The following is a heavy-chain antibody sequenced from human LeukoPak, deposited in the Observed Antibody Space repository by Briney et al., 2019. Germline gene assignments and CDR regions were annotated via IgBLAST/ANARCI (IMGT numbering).Heavy chain of an antibody. D-gene: IGHD2-2*01. CDR1: GFTFSSYA. V-gene: IGHV3-21*01. CDR2: ISSSSSYI. Sequence: PGGSLRLSCAASGFTFSSYAMSWVRQAPGKGLEWVSSISSSSSYIYYADSVKGRFTISRDNAKNSLYLQMNSLRAEDTAVYYCARGKYCSSTSCYVLYYYGMDVWGQGTTVTVSS. CDR3: ARGKYCSSTSCYVLYYYGMDV. J-gene: IGHJ6*02.